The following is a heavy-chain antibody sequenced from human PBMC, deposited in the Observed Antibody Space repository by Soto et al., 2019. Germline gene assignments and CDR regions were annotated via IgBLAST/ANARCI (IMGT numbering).Heavy chain of an antibody. Sequence: SETLSLTCTVSGGSISSGDYYWSWIRQPPGKGLEWIGYIYYSGSTNYNPSLKSRVTISVDTSKNQFSLKLSSVTAADTAVYYCARHLRRYSYGLAPPQNWFDPWGQGTLVTVSS. V-gene: IGHV4-30-4*01. J-gene: IGHJ5*02. CDR1: GGSISSGDYY. D-gene: IGHD5-18*01. CDR3: ARHLRRYSYGLAPPQNWFDP. CDR2: IYYSGST.